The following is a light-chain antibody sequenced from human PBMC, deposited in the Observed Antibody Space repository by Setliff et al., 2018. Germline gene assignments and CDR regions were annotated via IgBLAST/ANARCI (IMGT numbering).Light chain of an antibody. Sequence: QSVLTQPPSASGTPGQRVTISCSGTSSNIGSISVHWYQHLPGTAPTLLIYGNSQRPSGVPDRFSGSKSGTSASLAITGLQSGDEADYYCASWDVSLKGHVFGTGTKVTVL. CDR2: GNS. CDR3: ASWDVSLKGHV. J-gene: IGLJ1*01. CDR1: SSNIGSIS. V-gene: IGLV1-44*01.